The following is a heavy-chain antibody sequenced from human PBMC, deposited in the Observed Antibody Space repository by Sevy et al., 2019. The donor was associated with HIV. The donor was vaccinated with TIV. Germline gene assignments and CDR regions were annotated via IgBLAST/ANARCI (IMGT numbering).Heavy chain of an antibody. D-gene: IGHD3-22*01. V-gene: IGHV1-24*01. CDR1: GHTLTDLS. CDR2: FDPEDGER. CDR3: SATREYYSHSYGYFDY. Sequence: ATVKVSCKASGHTLTDLSMHWVRQAPGKGFEWIGRFDPEDGERIYSQKFQGRVTMTEDTSTDPAYMELSSLRSEDTAVYYCSATREYYSHSYGYFDYWGQGTLVTVSS. J-gene: IGHJ4*02.